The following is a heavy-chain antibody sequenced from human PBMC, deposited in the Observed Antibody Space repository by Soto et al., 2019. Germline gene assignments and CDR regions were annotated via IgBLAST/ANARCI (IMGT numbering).Heavy chain of an antibody. CDR3: TRAPSYGAFDI. CDR2: INPSGGST. D-gene: IGHD4-17*01. Sequence: ASVRVSCKASVYTSTSYYIHWVRQAPGQGLEWMGIINPSGGSTTYAQKFQGRVTMTRDTSTSTVYMELSSLRSEDTAVYYCTRAPSYGAFDIWGQGTMVTVSS. V-gene: IGHV1-46*03. J-gene: IGHJ3*02. CDR1: VYTSTSYY.